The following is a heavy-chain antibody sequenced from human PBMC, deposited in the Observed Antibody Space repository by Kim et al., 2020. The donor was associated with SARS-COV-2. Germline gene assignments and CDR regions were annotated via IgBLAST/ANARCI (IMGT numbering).Heavy chain of an antibody. CDR1: GYTFTSYD. Sequence: ASVKVSCKASGYTFTSYDINWVRQATGQGLEWMGWMNPNSGNTGYAQKFQGRVTMTRNTSISTAYMELSSLRSEDTAVYYCARVSDRDFWSGYYTPRGYYYYYYGMDVWGQGTTVTVSS. CDR2: MNPNSGNT. CDR3: ARVSDRDFWSGYYTPRGYYYYYYGMDV. J-gene: IGHJ6*02. V-gene: IGHV1-8*01. D-gene: IGHD3-3*01.